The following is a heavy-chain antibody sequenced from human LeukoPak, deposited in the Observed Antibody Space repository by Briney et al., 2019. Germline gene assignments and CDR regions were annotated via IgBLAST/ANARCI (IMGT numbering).Heavy chain of an antibody. CDR1: GFTFSSYR. CDR2: IKQEGSEK. D-gene: IGHD4-17*01. J-gene: IGHJ4*02. V-gene: IGHV3-7*05. Sequence: GGSLRLSCAASGFTFSSYRLTWVRQAPGKGLEWVANIKQEGSEKFYVDSVKGRFIIFRDNAKNSLYLQMNSQRVEDTAVYFCARVDYGDALDYWGQGTLVTVSS. CDR3: ARVDYGDALDY.